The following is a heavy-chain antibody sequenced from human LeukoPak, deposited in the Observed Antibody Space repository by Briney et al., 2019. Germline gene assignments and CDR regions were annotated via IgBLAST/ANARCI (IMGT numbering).Heavy chain of an antibody. D-gene: IGHD6-13*01. CDR3: ARRGQQLYNY. CDR1: GGSFSGYY. Sequence: PSGTLSLTCAVYGGSFSGYYWSWIRQPPGKGLEWIGEINHSGSTNYNPSLKSRVTISVDTSKNQFSLKLSSVTAADTAVYYCARRGQQLYNYWGQGTLVTVSS. J-gene: IGHJ4*02. V-gene: IGHV4-34*01. CDR2: INHSGST.